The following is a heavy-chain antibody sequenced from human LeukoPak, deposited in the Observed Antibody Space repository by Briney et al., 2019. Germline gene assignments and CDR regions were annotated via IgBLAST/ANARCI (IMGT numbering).Heavy chain of an antibody. CDR2: IYHSGST. Sequence: PSETLSLTCTVSGGSISSGGYYWSWIRQPPGKGLEWTGYIYHSGSTYYNPSLKSRVTISVDRSKNQFSLKLSSVTAADTAVYYCARGGTIFGVVTGFDYWGQGTLATVSS. CDR3: ARGGTIFGVVTGFDY. J-gene: IGHJ4*02. V-gene: IGHV4-30-2*01. D-gene: IGHD3-3*01. CDR1: GGSISSGGYY.